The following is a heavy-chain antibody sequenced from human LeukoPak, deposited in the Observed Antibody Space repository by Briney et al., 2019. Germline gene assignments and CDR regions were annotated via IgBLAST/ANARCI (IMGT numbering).Heavy chain of an antibody. CDR2: IKQDGSEK. J-gene: IGHJ3*02. Sequence: GGSLRLSCAASGFTFSNFWMGWVRQAPGKGLEWVANIKQDGSEKRYVDPVKGRFTISRDNAKNSLYLQMNSLRAEDTALYHCARDRGLRFLERDAFDIWGQGTMVTVSS. CDR1: GFTFSNFW. D-gene: IGHD3-3*01. V-gene: IGHV3-7*03. CDR3: ARDRGLRFLERDAFDI.